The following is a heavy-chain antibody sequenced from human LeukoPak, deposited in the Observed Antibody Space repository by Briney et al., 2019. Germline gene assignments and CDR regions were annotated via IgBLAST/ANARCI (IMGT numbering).Heavy chain of an antibody. CDR3: ARDDYNRH. V-gene: IGHV3-64D*09. D-gene: IGHD5-24*01. CDR2: INDNGRST. Sequence: PGGSLRLSCSASGFTFSKYAMHWVRQAPGKGLEYVSAINDNGRSTYYADSVKGRFSISRDNSKSTLYLQTSSLRTEDTAVYYCARDDYNRHWGQGTLVTVSS. J-gene: IGHJ4*02. CDR1: GFTFSKYA.